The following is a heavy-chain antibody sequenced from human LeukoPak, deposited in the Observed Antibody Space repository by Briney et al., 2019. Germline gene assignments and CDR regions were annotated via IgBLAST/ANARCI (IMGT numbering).Heavy chain of an antibody. Sequence: PETLSLTCTVSGGSISNSSYYWGWIRQPPGKGLEWIGSIYYSGSTYYNPSLKSRVTISVETSKNQFSLKLSSVTAADTAVYYCASHSSYVSPFRSWGRGPLVTVSP. CDR3: ASHSSYVSPFRS. V-gene: IGHV4-39*01. J-gene: IGHJ5*02. CDR1: GGSISNSSYY. CDR2: IYYSGST. D-gene: IGHD3-10*02.